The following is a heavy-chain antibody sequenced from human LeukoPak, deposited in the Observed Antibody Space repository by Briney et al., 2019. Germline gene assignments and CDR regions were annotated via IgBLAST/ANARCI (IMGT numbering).Heavy chain of an antibody. CDR1: GFTVSSNY. CDR3: ARISYYGSGSYFDYFDY. Sequence: GGSLRLSCAASGFTVSSNYMSWVRQAPGKGLEWVSVIYSGGSTYYADSVKGRFPISRDNSKNTLYLQMNSLRAEDTAVYYCARISYYGSGSYFDYFDYWGQGTLVTVSS. D-gene: IGHD3-10*01. J-gene: IGHJ4*02. V-gene: IGHV3-53*01. CDR2: IYSGGST.